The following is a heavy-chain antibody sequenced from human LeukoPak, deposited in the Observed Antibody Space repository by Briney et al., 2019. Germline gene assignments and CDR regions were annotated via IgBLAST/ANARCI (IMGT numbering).Heavy chain of an antibody. V-gene: IGHV4-39*01. J-gene: IGHJ6*02. CDR1: GGSISSSSYY. D-gene: IGHD5-18*01. CDR2: IYYSGST. CDR3: ASQGGYSYGYYYYYGMDV. Sequence: SETLSLTCTVSGGSISSSSYYWGWIRHPPGKELEWIGTIYYSGSTYYNPSLKSRVTISVDTSKNQFSLKLSSVTAADTAVYYCASQGGYSYGYYYYYGMDVWGQGTTVTVSS.